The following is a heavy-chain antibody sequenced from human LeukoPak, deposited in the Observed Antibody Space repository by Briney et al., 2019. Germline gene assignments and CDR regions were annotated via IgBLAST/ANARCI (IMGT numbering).Heavy chain of an antibody. J-gene: IGHJ6*02. CDR3: ARHPMVREGYYYYGMDV. CDR2: IIPILGIA. Sequence: ASVKVSCKASGYTFTSYAISWVRQAPGQGLEWMGRIIPILGIANYAQKFQGRVTITADKSTSTAYMELSSLRSEDTAVYYCARHPMVREGYYYYGMDVWGQGTTVTVSS. V-gene: IGHV1-69*04. CDR1: GYTFTSYA. D-gene: IGHD3-10*01.